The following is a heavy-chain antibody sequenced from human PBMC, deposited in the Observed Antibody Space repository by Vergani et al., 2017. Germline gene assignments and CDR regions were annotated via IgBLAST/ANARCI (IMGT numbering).Heavy chain of an antibody. CDR1: GFTFSSYS. V-gene: IGHV3-48*01. Sequence: EVQLVESGGGLVQPGGSLRLSCAASGFTFSSYSMNWVRQAPGKGLEWVSYISSSSSTIYYADSVKGRFTISRDNAKNSLYLQMNSLRAEDTAVYYCARYQSRLSETYGMDVWGQRTTVTVSS. D-gene: IGHD2-2*01. CDR3: ARYQSRLSETYGMDV. J-gene: IGHJ6*02. CDR2: ISSSSSTI.